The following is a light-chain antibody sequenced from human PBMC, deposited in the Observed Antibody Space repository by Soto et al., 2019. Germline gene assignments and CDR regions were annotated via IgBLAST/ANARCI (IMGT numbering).Light chain of an antibody. CDR3: CSYAGDSHWM. CDR2: EGS. J-gene: IGLJ3*02. CDR1: SSDIGSYNL. Sequence: QSVLTQPASVSGSPGESITISCTGTSSDIGSYNLVSWYQQHPGIAPKFIIYEGSKRPSGVSNRFSGSKSGNTASLTISGLQAEDEADYYCCSYAGDSHWMFGGGTKLTVL. V-gene: IGLV2-23*01.